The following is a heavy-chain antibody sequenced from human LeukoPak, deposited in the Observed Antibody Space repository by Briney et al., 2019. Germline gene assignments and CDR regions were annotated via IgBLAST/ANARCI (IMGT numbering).Heavy chain of an antibody. CDR3: ARGLLRFLEWPYDY. D-gene: IGHD3-3*01. V-gene: IGHV1-8*03. J-gene: IGHJ4*02. Sequence: GASVKVSCKTSGYTFSDYYIHWIRQAPGQGLEWVGWINPNSGDTDYAQKFQGRVTITRNTSISTAYMELSSLRSEDTAVYYCARGLLRFLEWPYDYWGQGTLVTVSS. CDR2: INPNSGDT. CDR1: GYTFSDYY.